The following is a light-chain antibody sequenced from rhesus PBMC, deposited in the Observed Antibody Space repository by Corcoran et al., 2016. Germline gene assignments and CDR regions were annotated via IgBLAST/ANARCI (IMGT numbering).Light chain of an antibody. CDR1: QSISNY. CDR3: QQFKNYLST. CDR2: SAS. Sequence: DIQMTQSPSSLSASVGDRVTITCRASQSISNYLNWYQQEPGKAPKLLIYSASSLQSGVPSRFSGSGSGTEFTLTISSLQPEDFSTYYCQQFKNYLSTFGGVTKVEIK. V-gene: IGKV1-41*01. J-gene: IGKJ4*01.